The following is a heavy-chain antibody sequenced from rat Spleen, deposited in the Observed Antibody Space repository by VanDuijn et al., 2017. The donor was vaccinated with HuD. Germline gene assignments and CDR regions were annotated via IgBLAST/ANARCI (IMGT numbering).Heavy chain of an antibody. CDR1: GYTFTSYY. D-gene: IGHD1-11*01. V-gene: IGHV1-43*01. CDR2: INTGSGDI. CDR3: ARGGHSGCDY. Sequence: QIQLQQSGAELAKPGSSVKISCKASGYTFTSYYINWIKQTTGQGLEYIGNINTGSGDINYNEKFKGKATLTVDKSSSTAFMQLSSLTPDDSAVYYCARGGHSGCDYWGQGVMVTVSS. J-gene: IGHJ2*01.